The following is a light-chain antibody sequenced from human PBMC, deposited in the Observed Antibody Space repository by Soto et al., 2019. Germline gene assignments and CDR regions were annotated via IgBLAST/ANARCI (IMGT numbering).Light chain of an antibody. CDR1: QSVRSN. V-gene: IGKV3-15*01. CDR3: QQRNTWPPIT. J-gene: IGKJ5*01. CDR2: GAS. Sequence: EIVLTQSPATLSVSPGERATLSCRASQSVRSNLAWYQQKPGQGPRLLIFGASTRATDIPARFSGSGSGTEFTLTISSLQSEDFAVYYCQQRNTWPPITFGQGTRLEIK.